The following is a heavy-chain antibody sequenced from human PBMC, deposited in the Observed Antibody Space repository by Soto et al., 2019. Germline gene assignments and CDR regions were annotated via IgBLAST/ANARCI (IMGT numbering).Heavy chain of an antibody. CDR3: AREYHYYDSSGYYYYYYYGMDV. V-gene: IGHV3-30-3*01. D-gene: IGHD3-22*01. CDR1: GFTFSSYA. CDR2: ISYDGSNK. J-gene: IGHJ6*02. Sequence: GGALRLSCAASGFTFSSYAMHWVRQAPGKGLEWVAVISYDGSNKYYADSVKGRFTISRDNSKNTLYLQMNSLRAEDTAVYYCAREYHYYDSSGYYYYYYYGMDVWGQGTTVTVSS.